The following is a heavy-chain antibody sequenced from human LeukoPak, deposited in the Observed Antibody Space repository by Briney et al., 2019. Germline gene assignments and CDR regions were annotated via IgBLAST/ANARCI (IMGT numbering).Heavy chain of an antibody. CDR3: AREGNYNMDV. CDR2: IKQDGSVK. V-gene: IGHV3-7*01. CDR1: GFTFSSHW. J-gene: IGHJ6*03. Sequence: GGSLRLSCGASGFTFSSHWMTWVRQAPGKGLEWVANIKQDGSVKYYVDSVKGRFTISRDNAKNSLYLQMNSLRVEDTAVYYCAREGNYNMDVWGKGTTVTVSS.